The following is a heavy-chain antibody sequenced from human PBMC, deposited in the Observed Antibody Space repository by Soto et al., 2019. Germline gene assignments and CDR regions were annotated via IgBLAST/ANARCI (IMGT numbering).Heavy chain of an antibody. CDR1: GFSVSDYA. CDR2: ISGSGDGT. Sequence: GGSLRLSCAASGFSVSDYAMSWVRQAPGKGLEWVSSISGSGDGTYYGDSVKGRFTLSRDTSQKTLYLQMNNLRGEDTAVYFCTKSRRSVLMVYGFGGMDVWGRGTTVTVS. J-gene: IGHJ6*02. V-gene: IGHV3-23*01. D-gene: IGHD2-8*01. CDR3: TKSRRSVLMVYGFGGMDV.